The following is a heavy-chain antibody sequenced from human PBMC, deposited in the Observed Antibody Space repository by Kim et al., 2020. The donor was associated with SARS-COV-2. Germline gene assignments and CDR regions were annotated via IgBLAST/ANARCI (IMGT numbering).Heavy chain of an antibody. Sequence: GGSLRLSCAASGFTFSSYGMHWVRQAPGKGLEWVAVISYDGSNKYYADSVKGRFTISRDNSKNTLYLQMNSLRAEDTAVYYCAKDLAPYYDFWSGYLGYWGQGTLVTVSS. D-gene: IGHD3-3*01. CDR1: GFTFSSYG. V-gene: IGHV3-30*18. J-gene: IGHJ4*02. CDR2: ISYDGSNK. CDR3: AKDLAPYYDFWSGYLGY.